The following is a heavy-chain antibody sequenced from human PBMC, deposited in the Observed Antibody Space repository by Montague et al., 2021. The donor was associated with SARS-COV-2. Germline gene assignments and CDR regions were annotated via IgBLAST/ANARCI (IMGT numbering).Heavy chain of an antibody. CDR2: VYYSGST. J-gene: IGHJ6*02. V-gene: IGHV4-59*01. Sequence: SETLSLTCTVSSGSISTYYWSWIRQPPGKGLEWMGYVYYSGSTNYNPSLKSRVTISVDTSKNQFSLKLRSVTAADTAVYYCASGADDYYYATDVWGQGTTVTVSS. CDR1: SGSISTYY. D-gene: IGHD3-10*01. CDR3: ASGADDYYYATDV.